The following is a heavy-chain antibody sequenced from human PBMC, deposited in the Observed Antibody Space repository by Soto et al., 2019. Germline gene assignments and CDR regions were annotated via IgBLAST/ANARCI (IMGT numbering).Heavy chain of an antibody. D-gene: IGHD3-22*01. J-gene: IGHJ3*02. CDR3: ARVGYYDSSGYPMGAFDI. V-gene: IGHV1-3*01. Sequence: ASVKVSCKASGYSFTSYAMHWVRQAPGQGLEWMGWINAGNGNTKYSQKFQGRVTITRDTSTSTAYMELRSLRSDDTAVYYCARVGYYDSSGYPMGAFDIWGQGTMVTVSS. CDR2: INAGNGNT. CDR1: GYSFTSYA.